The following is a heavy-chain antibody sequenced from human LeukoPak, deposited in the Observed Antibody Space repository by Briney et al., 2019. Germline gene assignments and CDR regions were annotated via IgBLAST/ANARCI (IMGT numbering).Heavy chain of an antibody. Sequence: SETLSLTCAVYGGSFSTYWWSWLRQPSGKGLEWIGEINYSGVTNYNPSLKSRVTISVDTSKNQFSLKLNSVTAADTAVYYCARASHDYGDYSHFDYWGQGTLVTVPS. J-gene: IGHJ4*02. V-gene: IGHV4-34*01. CDR3: ARASHDYGDYSHFDY. CDR2: INYSGVT. CDR1: GGSFSTYW. D-gene: IGHD4-17*01.